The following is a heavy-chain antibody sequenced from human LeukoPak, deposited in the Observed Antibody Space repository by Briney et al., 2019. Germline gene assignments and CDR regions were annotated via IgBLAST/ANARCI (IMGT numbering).Heavy chain of an antibody. CDR1: GGSISSSSYY. V-gene: IGHV4-39*07. CDR2: INHSGST. CDR3: ARALSYYYDSSGYRY. D-gene: IGHD3-22*01. Sequence: PSEILSLTCTVSGGSISSSSYYWGWIRQPPGKGLEWIGEINHSGSTNYNPSLKSRVTISVDTSKNQFSLKLSSVTAADTAVYYCARALSYYYDSSGYRYWGQGTLVTVSS. J-gene: IGHJ4*02.